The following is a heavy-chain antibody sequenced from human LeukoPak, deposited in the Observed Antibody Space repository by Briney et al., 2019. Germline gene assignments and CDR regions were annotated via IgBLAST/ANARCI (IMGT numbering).Heavy chain of an antibody. Sequence: PGGSLRLSCAASRFSFSTYDMTWVRQAPGKGLEWVSSISSGTAYIYYADSMKGRFTISRDNAKNSLYLQMNSLRAEDTATYYCARAATGYYTDSDYYYYYMDVWGRGTTVTVSS. CDR1: RFSFSTYD. CDR3: ARAATGYYTDSDYYYYYMDV. D-gene: IGHD3/OR15-3a*01. CDR2: ISSGTAYI. J-gene: IGHJ6*03. V-gene: IGHV3-21*01.